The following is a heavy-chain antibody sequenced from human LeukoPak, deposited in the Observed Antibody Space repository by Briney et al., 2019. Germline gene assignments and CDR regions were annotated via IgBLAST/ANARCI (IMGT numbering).Heavy chain of an antibody. D-gene: IGHD1-26*01. CDR1: GYTFTGYY. V-gene: IGHV1-2*02. J-gene: IGHJ4*02. CDR2: INPNSGGT. Sequence: GASVKVSCKASGYTFTGYYMHWVRQAPGQGLEWMGWINPNSGGTNYAQKFQGRVTMTRDTSISTAYMELSRLRSDDTAVYYCARTGSGEWELPTYFDYWGQGTLVTVSS. CDR3: ARTGSGEWELPTYFDY.